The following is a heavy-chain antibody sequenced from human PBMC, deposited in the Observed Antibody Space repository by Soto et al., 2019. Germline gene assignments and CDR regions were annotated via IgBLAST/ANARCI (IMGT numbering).Heavy chain of an antibody. Sequence: ASVKVSCKASGYTFTSYSISWVRQAPGQGLEWMGWISAYNGNTNYAQKLQGRVTMTTDTSTSTAYMELRSLRSDDTAVYYCARDLGYCSSTSCYADNWFDPWGQGTLVTVSS. CDR2: ISAYNGNT. CDR1: GYTFTSYS. J-gene: IGHJ5*02. CDR3: ARDLGYCSSTSCYADNWFDP. D-gene: IGHD2-2*01. V-gene: IGHV1-18*01.